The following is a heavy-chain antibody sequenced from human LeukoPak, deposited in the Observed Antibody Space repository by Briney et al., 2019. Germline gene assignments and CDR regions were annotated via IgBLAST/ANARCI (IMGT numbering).Heavy chain of an antibody. D-gene: IGHD5-18*01. CDR1: GGSISSYY. Sequence: KSSETLSLTCTVSGGSISSYYWSWIRQPAGKGLEWIGRIYTSGSTNYNPSLKSRVTMSVDTSKNQFSLKLSSVTAADTAVYYCARGTGDRYCYGTYYFDYWGQGTLVTVSS. J-gene: IGHJ4*02. CDR2: IYTSGST. CDR3: ARGTGDRYCYGTYYFDY. V-gene: IGHV4-4*07.